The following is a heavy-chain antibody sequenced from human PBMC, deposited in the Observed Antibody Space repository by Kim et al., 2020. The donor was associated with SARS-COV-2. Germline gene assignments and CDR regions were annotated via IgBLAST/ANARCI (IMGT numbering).Heavy chain of an antibody. V-gene: IGHV4-39*01. J-gene: IGHJ6*02. CDR1: GGSISSSSYY. CDR2: IYYSGST. CDR3: ARHPFGYSGYDYEGDNYYGMDV. Sequence: SETLSLTCTVSGGSISSSSYYWGWIRQPPGKGLEWIGSIYYSGSTYYNPSLKSRVTISVDTSKNQFSLKLSSVTAADTAVYYCARHPFGYSGYDYEGDNYYGMDVWGQGTTVTVSS. D-gene: IGHD5-12*01.